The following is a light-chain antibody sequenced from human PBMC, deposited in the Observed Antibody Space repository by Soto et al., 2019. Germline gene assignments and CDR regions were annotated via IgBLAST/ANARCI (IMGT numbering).Light chain of an antibody. CDR3: QQLNSYPPLT. CDR2: AAS. V-gene: IGKV1-9*01. J-gene: IGKJ3*01. Sequence: DIQLTQSPSFLSASVGDRVTITCRASQGISSYLAWYQQKPGKAPKLLIYAASTLQSGVPSRFSGSGYGTEFPLTISSHQPADFETYYCQQLNSYPPLTFGPGTKVDI. CDR1: QGISSY.